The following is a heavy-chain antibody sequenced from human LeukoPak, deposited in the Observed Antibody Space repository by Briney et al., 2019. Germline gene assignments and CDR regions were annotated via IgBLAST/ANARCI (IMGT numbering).Heavy chain of an antibody. J-gene: IGHJ4*02. Sequence: SETLSLTCTVSGDSISGYYWTWIRQPADKGLEWIGRIYSDGSTSYNPSLKSRITMSLDTSKNQFSLKLNSMTAADTAVYYCARDSSGWSSLDHWGQGTLVTVSS. D-gene: IGHD6-19*01. V-gene: IGHV4-4*07. CDR1: GDSISGYY. CDR2: IYSDGST. CDR3: ARDSSGWSSLDH.